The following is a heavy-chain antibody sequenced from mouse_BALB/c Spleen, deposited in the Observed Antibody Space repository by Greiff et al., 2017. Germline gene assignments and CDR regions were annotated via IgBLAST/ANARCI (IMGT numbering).Heavy chain of an antibody. CDR1: GFSLTSYG. CDR2: IWAGGST. V-gene: IGHV2-9*02. Sequence: VKLMESGPGLVAPSQSLSITCTVSGFSLTSYGVHWVRQPPGKGLEWLGVIWAGGSTNYNSALMSRLSISKDNSKSQVFLKMNSLQTDDTAMYYCARGLHYYDYWGQGTTLTVSS. D-gene: IGHD1-2*01. J-gene: IGHJ2*01. CDR3: ARGLHYYDY.